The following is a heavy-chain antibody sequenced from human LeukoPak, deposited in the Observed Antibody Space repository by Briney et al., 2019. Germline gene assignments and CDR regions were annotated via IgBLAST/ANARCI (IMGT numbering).Heavy chain of an antibody. V-gene: IGHV3-21*01. Sequence: PGESLRLSCEASGFTLNTYSMNWARQAPGKGLEWVSSIDSSGGYMCYADSVKGRFIISRDNARNSLYLQMNSLRAEDTAVYYCARDPYSGTYGDTYYYYMDVWGKGTTVTISS. J-gene: IGHJ6*03. CDR1: GFTLNTYS. CDR3: ARDPYSGTYGDTYYYYMDV. D-gene: IGHD1-26*01. CDR2: IDSSGGYM.